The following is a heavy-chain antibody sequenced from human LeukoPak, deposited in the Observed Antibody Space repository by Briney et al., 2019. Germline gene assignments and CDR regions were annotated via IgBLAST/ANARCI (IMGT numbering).Heavy chain of an antibody. CDR1: GFTFSSYG. V-gene: IGHV3-30*18. CDR2: ISYDGSNK. J-gene: IGHJ6*04. D-gene: IGHD6-13*01. Sequence: PGGSLRLSCAASGFTFSSYGMHWVRQAPGKGLEWVAVISYDGSNKYYADSVKGRFTISGDNSKNTLYLQMNSLRAEDMAVYYCAKDQYSSSWYGGYYYYYYGMDVWGKGTTVTVSS. CDR3: AKDQYSSSWYGGYYYYYYGMDV.